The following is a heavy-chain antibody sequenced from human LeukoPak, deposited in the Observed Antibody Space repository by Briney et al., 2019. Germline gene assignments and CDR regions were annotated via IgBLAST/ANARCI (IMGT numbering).Heavy chain of an antibody. J-gene: IGHJ6*03. CDR3: ARILKEDYMDV. CDR1: GGSISSSSYY. V-gene: IGHV4-39*07. Sequence: PSETLSLTCTVSGGSISSSSYYWGWIRQPPGKGLEWIGSIYYSGSTYYNPSLKSRVTISVDTSKNQFSLKLSSVTAADTAVYYCARILKEDYMDVWGKGTTVTVSS. CDR2: IYYSGST. D-gene: IGHD2-8*01.